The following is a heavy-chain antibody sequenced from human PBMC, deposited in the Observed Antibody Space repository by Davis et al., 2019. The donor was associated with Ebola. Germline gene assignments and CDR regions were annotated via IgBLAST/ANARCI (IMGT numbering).Heavy chain of an antibody. CDR2: ISSSSDYI. V-gene: IGHV3-21*01. D-gene: IGHD4/OR15-4a*01. CDR1: GFTFSSYS. CDR3: ARELTDYMDV. Sequence: GESLKISCAASGFTFSSYSMNWVRQAPGKGLEWVSSISSSSDYIYYADSVKGRFTISKDNAKKSLYLQMNSLRAEDTAVYYCARELTDYMDVWGKGTTVTVSS. J-gene: IGHJ6*03.